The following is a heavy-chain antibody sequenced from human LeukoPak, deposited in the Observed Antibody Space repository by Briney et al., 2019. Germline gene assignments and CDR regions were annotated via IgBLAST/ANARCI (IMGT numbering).Heavy chain of an antibody. CDR1: GYTFTRYY. Sequence: ASVKVSCKASGYTFTRYYMHWVRQAPGQGLEWMGIINSTTGSTNYAQKLQGRVTMTRDTSTNTAYMDLSSLRSEDTAVYYCARVVSTAYSDYWGQGTLVTVSS. CDR2: INSTTGST. V-gene: IGHV1-46*03. CDR3: ARVVSTAYSDY. D-gene: IGHD3-22*01. J-gene: IGHJ4*02.